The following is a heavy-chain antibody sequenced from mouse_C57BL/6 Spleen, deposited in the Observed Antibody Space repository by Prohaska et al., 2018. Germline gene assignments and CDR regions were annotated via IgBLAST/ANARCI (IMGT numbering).Heavy chain of an antibody. CDR1: GYTFTDYE. J-gene: IGHJ2*01. V-gene: IGHV1-15*01. Sequence: QVQLQQSGAELVRPGASVTLSCKASGYTFTDYEMHWVKQTPVHGLEWIGAIDPETGGTAYNQKFKGKAILTADKSSSTAYMELRSLTSEDSAVYYCTRWGTTVVAYYFDYWGQGTTLTVSS. CDR3: TRWGTTVVAYYFDY. D-gene: IGHD1-1*01. CDR2: IDPETGGT.